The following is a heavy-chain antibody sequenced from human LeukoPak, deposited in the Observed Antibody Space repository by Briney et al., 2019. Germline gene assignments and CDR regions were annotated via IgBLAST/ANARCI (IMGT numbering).Heavy chain of an antibody. V-gene: IGHV4-30-4*08. CDR3: ARAGIAASFDI. J-gene: IGHJ3*02. D-gene: IGHD6-25*01. CDR1: GGSISSGNYY. CDR2: IYYSGST. Sequence: SETLSLTCTVSGGSISSGNYYWSWIRQPPGKGLEWIGYIYYSGSTYYNPSLKSRVTISVDTSKNQFSLKLSSVTAADTAVYYCARAGIAASFDIWGQGTMVTVSS.